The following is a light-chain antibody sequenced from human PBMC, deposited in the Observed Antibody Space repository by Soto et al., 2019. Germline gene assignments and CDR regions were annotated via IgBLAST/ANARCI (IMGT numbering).Light chain of an antibody. J-gene: IGKJ1*01. CDR1: QSITTW. CDR2: KAT. V-gene: IGKV1-5*03. Sequence: DIQMTQSPSTLSASVGDRVTITCRASQSITTWLAWYQQKPGKAPKLLIYKATNLQSGVPSRFSGSGSGTEFSLTISSLQPDDFATYYCQQSHSTPPTFGQGTKVEIK. CDR3: QQSHSTPPT.